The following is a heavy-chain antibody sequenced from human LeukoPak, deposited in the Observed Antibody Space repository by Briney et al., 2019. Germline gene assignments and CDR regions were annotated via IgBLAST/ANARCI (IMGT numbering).Heavy chain of an antibody. J-gene: IGHJ4*02. CDR1: GITFSNYA. CDR3: AGRVTGYSSGYVY. Sequence: GGSLRLSCVASGITFSNYAVSWVRQAPEKGLDWVSVISGSAHKIRYADSVRGRFTISRDNSENIVYLQMNNLRAEDTAVYYCAGRVTGYSSGYVYWGQGTLVTVSS. V-gene: IGHV3-23*01. CDR2: ISGSAHKI. D-gene: IGHD5-18*01.